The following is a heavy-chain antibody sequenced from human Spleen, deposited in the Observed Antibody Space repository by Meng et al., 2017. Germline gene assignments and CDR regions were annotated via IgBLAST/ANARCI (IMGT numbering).Heavy chain of an antibody. CDR1: GFTFSSYA. Sequence: GESLKISCAASGFTFSSYAMSWVRQAPGKGLEWVSAISGSGGSTYYADSVKGRFTISRDNSKNTLYLQMNSLRAEDTAVYYCAKGVGGPYYYYGMDVWGQGTTVTVSS. J-gene: IGHJ6*02. CDR2: ISGSGGST. V-gene: IGHV3-23*01. D-gene: IGHD1-26*01. CDR3: AKGVGGPYYYYGMDV.